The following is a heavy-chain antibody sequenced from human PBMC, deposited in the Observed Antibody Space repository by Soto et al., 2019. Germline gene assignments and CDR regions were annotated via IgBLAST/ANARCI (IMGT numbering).Heavy chain of an antibody. CDR3: AKDLYNSGLRRAFDI. J-gene: IGHJ3*02. D-gene: IGHD1-20*01. CDR2: ISGSGDST. V-gene: IGHV3-23*01. Sequence: EVQLLESGGGLVQPEGSLRLSCAASGFTFSTYAMSWVRQAPGKGLEWVSTISGSGDSTYYADSVKGRFTISRDNSRNTLHLQMDNLRAEDTAVYYCAKDLYNSGLRRAFDIWGQGTMVTVSS. CDR1: GFTFSTYA.